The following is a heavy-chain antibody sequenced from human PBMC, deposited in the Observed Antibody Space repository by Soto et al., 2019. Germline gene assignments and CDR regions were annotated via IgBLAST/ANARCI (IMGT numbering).Heavy chain of an antibody. Sequence: GGSLRLSCAASGFTFSSYWMSWVRQAPGKGLEWVANIKQDGSEKYYVDSVKGRFTISRDNAKNSLYLQMNSLRAEDTAVYYCARDKNWNYFYYYYGMDVWGQGTTVTVSS. D-gene: IGHD1-7*01. CDR3: ARDKNWNYFYYYYGMDV. J-gene: IGHJ6*02. CDR2: IKQDGSEK. CDR1: GFTFSSYW. V-gene: IGHV3-7*03.